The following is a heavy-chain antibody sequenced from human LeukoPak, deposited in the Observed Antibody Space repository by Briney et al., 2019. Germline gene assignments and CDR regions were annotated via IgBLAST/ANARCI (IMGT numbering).Heavy chain of an antibody. CDR2: IYTSGST. CDR1: GGSISSYY. D-gene: IGHD3-10*01. Sequence: SETLSLTCTVSGGSISSYYWSWIRQPAGKGLEWIGHIYTSGSTNYNPSLKSRVTMSVDTSKNQFSLKLSSVTAADTAVYYCARDRAMVRGLDAFDIWGQGTMVTVSS. J-gene: IGHJ3*02. V-gene: IGHV4-4*07. CDR3: ARDRAMVRGLDAFDI.